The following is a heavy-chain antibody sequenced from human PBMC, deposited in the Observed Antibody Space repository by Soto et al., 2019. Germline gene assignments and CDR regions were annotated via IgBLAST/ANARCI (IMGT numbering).Heavy chain of an antibody. V-gene: IGHV3-23*01. CDR3: ARLGYCSSRSCPTFDY. CDR1: GFTFSSYA. J-gene: IGHJ4*02. D-gene: IGHD2-2*01. CDR2: ISGGGGST. Sequence: EVQLLESGGGLVQPGGSLRLSCAASGFTFSSYAMSWVRQAPGKGLEWVSTISGGGGSTYYADSVKGRFTISRDNSKNPLYLQMNSLRAEDTALYYCARLGYCSSRSCPTFDYWGQGSLVTVSS.